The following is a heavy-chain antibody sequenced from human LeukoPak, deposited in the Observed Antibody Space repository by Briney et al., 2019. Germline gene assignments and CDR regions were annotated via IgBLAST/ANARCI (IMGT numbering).Heavy chain of an antibody. Sequence: GGSLRLSCAASGFTFSSYWMSWVRQAPGKGLEWVANIKQDGSEKYYVDSVKGRFTISRDNAKNSLYLQMNSLRAEDTAVYYCARRRRGVFSEYGLIDYWGQGTLVTVSS. D-gene: IGHD3-10*01. J-gene: IGHJ4*02. CDR1: GFTFSSYW. CDR2: IKQDGSEK. V-gene: IGHV3-7*01. CDR3: ARRRRGVFSEYGLIDY.